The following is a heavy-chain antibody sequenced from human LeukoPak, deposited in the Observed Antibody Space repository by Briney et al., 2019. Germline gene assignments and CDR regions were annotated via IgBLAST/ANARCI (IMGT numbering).Heavy chain of an antibody. CDR1: GFIFSSYT. V-gene: IGHV3-21*01. CDR3: VREVHSGYYGMDV. Sequence: KPGGSLRLSCAASGFIFSSYTINWVRQAPGKGLEWVSSISSSSSYIYYADSVKGRLTISRDNANNSLYLQMNSLRVEDTAVYYCVREVHSGYYGMDVWGQGTTVTVSS. CDR2: ISSSSSYI. J-gene: IGHJ6*02. D-gene: IGHD2-15*01.